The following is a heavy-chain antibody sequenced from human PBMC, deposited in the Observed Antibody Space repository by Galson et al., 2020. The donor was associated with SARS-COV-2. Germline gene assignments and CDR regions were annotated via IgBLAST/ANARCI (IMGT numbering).Heavy chain of an antibody. CDR1: GGTFSSYA. CDR3: ARAGWRSGYYYYYMDV. J-gene: IGHJ6*03. D-gene: IGHD2-15*01. Sequence: KISCKASGGTFSSYAISWVRQAPGQGLEWMGGIIPIFGTANYAQKFQGRVTITADESTSTAYMELSSLRSEDTAVYYCARAGWRSGYYYYYMDVWGKGTTVTVSS. CDR2: IIPIFGTA. V-gene: IGHV1-69*01.